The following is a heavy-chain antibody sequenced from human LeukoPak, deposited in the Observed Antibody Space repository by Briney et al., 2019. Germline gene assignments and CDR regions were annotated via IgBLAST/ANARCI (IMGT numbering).Heavy chain of an antibody. CDR3: ARGEYSYGYRGSHAEFDY. Sequence: ASVTVSCTASGYTFTSYYMHWVRQAPGQGLEWMGIINPSGGSTSFAQKFQGRVTMTRDTSTSTVYMELSSLRSEDTAVYYCARGEYSYGYRGSHAEFDYWGQGTLVTVSS. D-gene: IGHD5-18*01. CDR2: INPSGGST. CDR1: GYTFTSYY. V-gene: IGHV1-46*01. J-gene: IGHJ4*02.